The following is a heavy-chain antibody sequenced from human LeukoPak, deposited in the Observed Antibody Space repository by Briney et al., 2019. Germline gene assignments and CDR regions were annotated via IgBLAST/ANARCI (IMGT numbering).Heavy chain of an antibody. CDR3: ARGQYYYDTSGYYADY. CDR1: GFTFDDYA. Sequence: GGSLRLSCAASGFTFDDYAMHWVRQAPGKGLEWVSLISGDGGSTYYADSVKGRFTISRDNSKNTLYLQMNSLRAEDTAVYYCARGQYYYDTSGYYADYWGQGTLVTVSS. J-gene: IGHJ4*02. CDR2: ISGDGGST. V-gene: IGHV3-43*02. D-gene: IGHD3-22*01.